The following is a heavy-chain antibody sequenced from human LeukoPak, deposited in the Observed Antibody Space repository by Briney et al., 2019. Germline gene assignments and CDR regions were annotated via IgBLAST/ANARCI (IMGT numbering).Heavy chain of an antibody. J-gene: IGHJ3*02. CDR2: IIPILGIA. D-gene: IGHD3-3*01. CDR3: ARGYQSGYTAFDI. Sequence: SVKVSCKASGGTFSSYAISWVRQAPGQGLEWMRRIIPILGIANYAQKFQGRVTITADKSTSTAYMELSSLRSEDTAVYYCARGYQSGYTAFDIWGQGTMVTVSS. V-gene: IGHV1-69*04. CDR1: GGTFSSYA.